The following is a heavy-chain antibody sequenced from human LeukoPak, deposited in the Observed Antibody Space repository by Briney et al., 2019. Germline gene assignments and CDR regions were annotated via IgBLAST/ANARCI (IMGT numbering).Heavy chain of an antibody. CDR2: IYSGVTT. Sequence: PGGSLRLSCTVSGFNVSSDSMSWVRPAPGKGLEGVSFIYSGVTTHYSDSVKGRFTISRDNSKNTLYIQMNRLRAEDTAVYYCAKNRDYYDSSGYQYWGQGTLVTVSS. CDR3: AKNRDYYDSSGYQY. J-gene: IGHJ4*02. D-gene: IGHD3-22*01. CDR1: GFNVSSDS. V-gene: IGHV3-53*01.